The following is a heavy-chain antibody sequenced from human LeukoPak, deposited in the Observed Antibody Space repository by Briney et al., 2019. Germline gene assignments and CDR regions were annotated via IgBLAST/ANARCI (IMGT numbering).Heavy chain of an antibody. V-gene: IGHV3-15*01. CDR3: TTRYCSGGRCDY. Sequence: GGSLRLSCAASGFTFSNAWMNWDRQAPGKGLEWVGRIKSKTDGGTTDYAAPVKGRFTISRDDSKTTLYLQMNSLKTEDTAVYYCTTRYCSGGRCDYWGQGTLVTVSS. CDR2: IKSKTDGGTT. CDR1: GFTFSNAW. J-gene: IGHJ4*02. D-gene: IGHD2-15*01.